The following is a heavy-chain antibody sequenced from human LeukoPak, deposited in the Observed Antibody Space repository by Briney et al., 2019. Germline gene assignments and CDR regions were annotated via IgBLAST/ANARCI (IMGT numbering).Heavy chain of an antibody. CDR1: GFSVSSNY. CDR2: INNGGST. CDR3: ATGSGYYDMGAFDI. Sequence: GGSLRLSCAASGFSVSSNYMSWVRQAPGKGLEWVSVINNGGSTSYADSVRGRFTISRDSSKNTLYLQMNSLRAEDTAVYYCATGSGYYDMGAFDIWGQGTMVTVSS. V-gene: IGHV3-53*01. D-gene: IGHD3-22*01. J-gene: IGHJ3*02.